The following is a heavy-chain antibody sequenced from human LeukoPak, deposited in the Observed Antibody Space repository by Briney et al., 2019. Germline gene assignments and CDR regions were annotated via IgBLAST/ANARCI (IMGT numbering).Heavy chain of an antibody. CDR1: GLDFGSYS. V-gene: IGHV3-48*01. D-gene: IGHD6-6*01. J-gene: IGHJ4*02. CDR2: ISSGSSTI. Sequence: GGSLRLSCAASGLDFGSYSMNWVRQAPGKGQEWVSYISSGSSTIYYADSVKGRFTISRDNAKNSLHLQMSSLRAGDTAVYYCARAPIAARPNWYFDYWGQGSLVTVSS. CDR3: ARAPIAARPNWYFDY.